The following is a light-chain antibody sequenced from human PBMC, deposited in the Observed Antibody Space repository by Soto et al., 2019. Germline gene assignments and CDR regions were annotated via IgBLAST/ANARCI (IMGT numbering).Light chain of an antibody. CDR3: QQYNNYFRT. CDR1: QSVSSW. V-gene: IGKV1-5*03. J-gene: IGKJ1*01. CDR2: KAS. Sequence: DIQMTPSPSTLSASVGDRVTITCRAGQSVSSWLAWYQQKPGKAPKLLIYKASTLESGVPSRFSGSGSGTEFTLTISSLQPDDFGTYYCQQYNNYFRTFGQGTKVDIK.